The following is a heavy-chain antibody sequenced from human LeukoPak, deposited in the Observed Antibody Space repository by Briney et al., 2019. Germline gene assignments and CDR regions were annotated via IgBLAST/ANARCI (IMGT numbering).Heavy chain of an antibody. Sequence: RPGGSLRLSCVASGFTFTGHSMHWVRQAPGKGLEWVANIKQDGSEKYYVDSVKGRFTISRDNAKNSLYLQMNSLRAEDTAVYYCARDRGYSYSDYWGQGTLVTVSS. J-gene: IGHJ4*02. D-gene: IGHD5-18*01. CDR1: GFTFTGHS. CDR2: IKQDGSEK. V-gene: IGHV3-7*01. CDR3: ARDRGYSYSDY.